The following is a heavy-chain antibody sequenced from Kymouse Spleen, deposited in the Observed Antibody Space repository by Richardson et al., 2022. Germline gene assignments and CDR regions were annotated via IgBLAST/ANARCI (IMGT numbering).Heavy chain of an antibody. J-gene: IGHJ6*02. D-gene: IGHD6-13*01. CDR1: GGSISSGGYY. V-gene: IGHV4-31*03. CDR3: ARDQQLVPSYYYGMDV. CDR2: IYYSGST. Sequence: QVQLQESGPGLVKPSQTLSLTCTVSGGSISSGGYYWSWIRQHPGKGLEWIGYIYYSGSTYYNPSLKSRVTISVDTSKNQFSLKLSSVTAADTAVYYCARDQQLVPSYYYGMDVWGQGTTVTVSS.